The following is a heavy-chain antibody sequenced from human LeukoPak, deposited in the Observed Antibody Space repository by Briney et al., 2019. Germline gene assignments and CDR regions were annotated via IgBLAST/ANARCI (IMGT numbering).Heavy chain of an antibody. CDR3: ATYYYGSGSSY. Sequence: SETLSLTCTVSGGSISSYYWSWIRQPPGKGLEWVGYIYYSGSTNYNPSLKSRVTISVDTSKNQFSLKLSSVTAADTAVYYCATYYYGSGSSYWGQGTLVTVSS. V-gene: IGHV4-59*08. D-gene: IGHD3-10*01. CDR1: GGSISSYY. CDR2: IYYSGST. J-gene: IGHJ4*02.